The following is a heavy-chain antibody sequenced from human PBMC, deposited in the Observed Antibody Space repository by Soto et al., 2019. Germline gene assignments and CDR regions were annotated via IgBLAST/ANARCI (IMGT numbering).Heavy chain of an antibody. D-gene: IGHD2-15*01. CDR2: IIPMFDTL. Sequence: QVQLVQSGAEVKKPGSSVKVSCKASGGTFSSDSFSWVRQAPGQGLEWMGGIIPMFDTLIYAQKFQDRVTITADESTSTAYMQLSSLRSGDTAVYYCARSGGCDRDFNYWGQGSLVTVSS. J-gene: IGHJ4*02. CDR1: GGTFSSDS. CDR3: ARSGGCDRDFNY. V-gene: IGHV1-69*12.